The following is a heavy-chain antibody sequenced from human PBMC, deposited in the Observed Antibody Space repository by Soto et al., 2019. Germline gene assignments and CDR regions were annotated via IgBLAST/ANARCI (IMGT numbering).Heavy chain of an antibody. D-gene: IGHD3-3*01. CDR2: IYYSGST. CDR3: ARVPAYDFWSGYYGSRGYFDY. CDR1: GGSISSYY. Sequence: SETLSLTCTVSGGSISSYYWSWIRQPPGKGLEWIGYIYYSGSTNYNPSLKSRVTISVDTSKNQFSLKLSSVTAADTAVYYCARVPAYDFWSGYYGSRGYFDYWGQGTLVTVSS. V-gene: IGHV4-59*01. J-gene: IGHJ4*02.